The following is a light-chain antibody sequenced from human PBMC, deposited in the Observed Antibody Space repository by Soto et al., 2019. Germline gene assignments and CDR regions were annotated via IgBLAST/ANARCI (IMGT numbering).Light chain of an antibody. CDR1: QSVSSN. J-gene: IGKJ4*01. Sequence: EIVMTQSPSTLSVSLGERATLSCRASQSVSSNFAWYQQRPAKAPRLLVYDVSTRATGVPTRFSGSGSGTEFTLTISSLQSEDFAVYYCQQYHDGPLTFGGGTRVEIK. CDR3: QQYHDGPLT. CDR2: DVS. V-gene: IGKV3D-15*01.